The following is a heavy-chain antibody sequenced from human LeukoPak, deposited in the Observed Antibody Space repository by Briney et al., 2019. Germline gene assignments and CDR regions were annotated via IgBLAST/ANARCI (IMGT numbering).Heavy chain of an antibody. CDR1: GDSISSFH. V-gene: IGHV4-59*08. D-gene: IGHD6-19*01. CDR2: IYYSGST. CDR3: ATLEQWLVSPWDY. J-gene: IGHJ4*02. Sequence: PSETLSLTCTVSGDSISSFHWSWIRQPPGKGLEWIGYIYYSGSTNYNPSLKSRVTISVDTSKNQFSLNLSSVTAADTAVYYCATLEQWLVSPWDYWGQGTLVTVSS.